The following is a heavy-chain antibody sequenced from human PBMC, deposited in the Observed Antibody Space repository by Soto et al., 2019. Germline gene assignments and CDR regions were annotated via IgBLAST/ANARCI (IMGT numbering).Heavy chain of an antibody. CDR2: ISGSGGST. D-gene: IGHD1-26*01. Sequence: EVQLLESGGGLVQPGGSLRLSCAASGFTFSSYAMSWVRQAPGKGLEWVSAISGSGGSTYYADSVKGRFTISRDNSNNTLYLKMNSLRAEDSAVYYCAKDGNFVGSTDARDYFDYWGQGTLVTVSS. J-gene: IGHJ4*02. CDR3: AKDGNFVGSTDARDYFDY. CDR1: GFTFSSYA. V-gene: IGHV3-23*01.